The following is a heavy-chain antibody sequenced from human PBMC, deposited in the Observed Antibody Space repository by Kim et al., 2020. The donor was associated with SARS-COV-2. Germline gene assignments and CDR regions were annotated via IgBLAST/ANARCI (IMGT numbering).Heavy chain of an antibody. CDR1: GGSISSGGYS. J-gene: IGHJ4*02. Sequence: SETLSLTCAVSGGSISSGGYSWSWIRQPPGKGLEWIGYIYHSGSTYYNPSLKSRVTISVDRSKNQFSLKLSSVTAADTAVYYCARGSTVTTFFDYWGQGTLVTVSS. D-gene: IGHD4-17*01. V-gene: IGHV4-30-2*01. CDR2: IYHSGST. CDR3: ARGSTVTTFFDY.